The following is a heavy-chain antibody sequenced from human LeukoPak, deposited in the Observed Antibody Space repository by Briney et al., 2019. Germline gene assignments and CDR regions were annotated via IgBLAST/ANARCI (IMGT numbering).Heavy chain of an antibody. Sequence: GGSLRLSCAASEFTFSNYWMNWVRQAPGKGLVWVSLINGDGGYTNYADSVKGRFTISRDDAKNTLYLQMNSLRAEDTAVYYCVRRVNSGTYYYFDYWGQGTLVTVSS. D-gene: IGHD1-26*01. CDR1: EFTFSNYW. CDR3: VRRVNSGTYYYFDY. J-gene: IGHJ4*02. CDR2: INGDGGYT. V-gene: IGHV3-74*01.